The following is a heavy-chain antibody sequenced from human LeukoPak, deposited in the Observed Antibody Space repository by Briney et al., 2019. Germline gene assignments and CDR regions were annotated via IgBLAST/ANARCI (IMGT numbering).Heavy chain of an antibody. CDR2: ISYDGSNK. Sequence: RSLRLSCAASGFTFSSYGMHWIRQAPGKGLEWVAVISYDGSNKYYADSVKGRFTISRDNSKNTLYLQMNSLRAEDTAVYYCAKVVGAYIRQYYFDYWGQGTLVTVSS. CDR1: GFTFSSYG. V-gene: IGHV3-30*18. D-gene: IGHD2-15*01. J-gene: IGHJ4*02. CDR3: AKVVGAYIRQYYFDY.